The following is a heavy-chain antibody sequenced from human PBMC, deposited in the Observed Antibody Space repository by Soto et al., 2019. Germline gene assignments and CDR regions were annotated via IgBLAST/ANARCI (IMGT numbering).Heavy chain of an antibody. D-gene: IGHD2-15*01. J-gene: IGHJ4*02. CDR3: ARGAVYCSGGSCYSRGPYYFDY. CDR2: ISSSSDTI. Sequence: PGGSLRLSCAASGFSLYNYNMCWLRQAPGKGPQWVSYISSSSDTIYYADSMKDRFTISKDIAKNSLYLQMNSLRDEDTAVYYCARGAVYCSGGSCYSRGPYYFDYWGQGTLVTVSS. V-gene: IGHV3-48*02. CDR1: GFSLYNYN.